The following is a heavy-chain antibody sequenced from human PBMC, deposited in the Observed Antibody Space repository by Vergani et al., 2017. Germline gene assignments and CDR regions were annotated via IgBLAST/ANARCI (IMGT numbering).Heavy chain of an antibody. CDR1: GFTFDDYA. CDR3: SKDKEDSSEGTGFDY. D-gene: IGHD6-6*01. CDR2: ISWNSGSI. J-gene: IGHJ4*02. V-gene: IGHV3-9*01. Sequence: EVQLVESGGGLVQPGRSLRLSCAASGFTFDDYAMHWVRQAPGKGLEWVSGISWNSGSIGYADSVKGRFTISRDNAKNSLYLQMNSLRAEDTALYYCSKDKEDSSEGTGFDYWGQGTLVTVSS.